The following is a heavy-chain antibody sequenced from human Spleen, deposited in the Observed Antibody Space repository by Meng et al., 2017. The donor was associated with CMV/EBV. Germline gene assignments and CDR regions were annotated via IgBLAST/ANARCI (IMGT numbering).Heavy chain of an antibody. CDR1: AFSFSNYT. CDR2: ISSSSSYI. J-gene: IGHJ3*02. V-gene: IGHV3-21*01. Sequence: GGSLRLSCAASAFSFSNYTMNWVRQAPGKGLEWVSSISSSSSYIYYADSLRGRFTISRDNAKNSLYLHMNSLRAEDTAVYYCARAGDSSRGNDAFDIWGQGTMVTVSS. D-gene: IGHD6-13*01. CDR3: ARAGDSSRGNDAFDI.